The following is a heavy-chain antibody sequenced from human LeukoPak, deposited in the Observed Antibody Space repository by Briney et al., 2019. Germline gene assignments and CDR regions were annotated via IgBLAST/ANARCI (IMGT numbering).Heavy chain of an antibody. Sequence: GASVKVSCKASGYTFTSYGISWVRQAPGQGLEWMGWISAYNGNTNYAQKLQGRVTMTTDTSTSTAYMELRSLRSDDTAVYYCARDVLGADDHYGSGDGGNWFDPWGQGTLVTVSS. D-gene: IGHD3-10*01. CDR2: ISAYNGNT. CDR1: GYTFTSYG. V-gene: IGHV1-18*01. CDR3: ARDVLGADDHYGSGDGGNWFDP. J-gene: IGHJ5*02.